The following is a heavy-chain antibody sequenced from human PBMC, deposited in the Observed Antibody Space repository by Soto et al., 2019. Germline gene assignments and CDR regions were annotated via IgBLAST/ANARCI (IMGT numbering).Heavy chain of an antibody. CDR2: INHSGST. Sequence: SETLSLTCAVYGGSFSGYYWSWIRQPPGKGLEWIGEINHSGSTNYNPSLKSRVTISVDTSKNQFSLKLSSVTAADTAVYYCARDVVPDAIPRGARDWFDPWGQGTLVTVSS. J-gene: IGHJ5*02. CDR1: GGSFSGYY. V-gene: IGHV4-34*01. D-gene: IGHD2-2*02. CDR3: ARDVVPDAIPRGARDWFDP.